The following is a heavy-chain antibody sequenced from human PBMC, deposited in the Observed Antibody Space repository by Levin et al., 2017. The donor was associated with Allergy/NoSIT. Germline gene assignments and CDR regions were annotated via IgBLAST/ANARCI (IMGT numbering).Heavy chain of an antibody. CDR1: GFTLSNNA. J-gene: IGHJ5*02. Sequence: ETLSLTCAASGFTLSNNAMTWVRQAPGKGLEWVSSIGRGGDTYYADSVKGHFTISRDNSKNTVYLQLNTLRVEDTAVYYCAKGGIGTDGGIDPWGQGTLVTVSS. D-gene: IGHD3-16*01. CDR3: AKGGIGTDGGIDP. V-gene: IGHV3-23*01. CDR2: IGRGGDT.